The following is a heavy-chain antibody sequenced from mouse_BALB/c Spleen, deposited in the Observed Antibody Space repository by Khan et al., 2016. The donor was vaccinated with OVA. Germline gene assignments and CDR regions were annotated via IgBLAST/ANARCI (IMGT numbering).Heavy chain of an antibody. CDR1: GFTFSIYA. D-gene: IGHD2-4*01. V-gene: IGHV5-6-5*01. CDR3: TRGDYRGRAYFAV. Sequence: EVQLVESGGGLVKPGGSLKLSCAASGFTFSIYAMSWVRQTPEKRLEWVASISSGGSTYYPDSVKGRLNISRDNARNIMYLKMSSLRAEDTAMYXCTRGDYRGRAYFAVWGPGTPVTVSS. CDR2: ISSGGST. J-gene: IGHJ1*01.